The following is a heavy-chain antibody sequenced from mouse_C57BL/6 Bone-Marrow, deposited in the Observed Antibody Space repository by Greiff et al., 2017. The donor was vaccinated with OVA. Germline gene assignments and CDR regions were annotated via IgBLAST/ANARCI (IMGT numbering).Heavy chain of an antibody. D-gene: IGHD1-1*01. Sequence: QVQLQQPGAELVRPGTSVKLSCKASGYTFTSYWMHWVKQRPGQGLEWIGVIDPSDSYTNYNQKFKGKATLTVDTSSSTAYMQLSSLTSEDSAVYYCARPSDYYGSSFDYWGQGTTLTVSS. J-gene: IGHJ2*01. CDR2: IDPSDSYT. CDR1: GYTFTSYW. CDR3: ARPSDYYGSSFDY. V-gene: IGHV1-59*01.